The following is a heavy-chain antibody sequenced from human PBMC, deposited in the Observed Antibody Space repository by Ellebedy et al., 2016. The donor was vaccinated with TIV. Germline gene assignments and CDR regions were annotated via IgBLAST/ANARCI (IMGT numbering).Heavy chain of an antibody. CDR2: INPSGGST. Sequence: ASVKVSCKASGYTFTNYYMHWVRQAPGQGLEWMGIINPSGGSTSYAQKFQGRVTMTRDTSTSTVYMELSSLRSEDTAVYYCVRFVMERRRYYYGMDVWGQGTTVTVSS. CDR3: VRFVMERRRYYYGMDV. CDR1: GYTFTNYY. V-gene: IGHV1-46*01. J-gene: IGHJ6*02. D-gene: IGHD1-1*01.